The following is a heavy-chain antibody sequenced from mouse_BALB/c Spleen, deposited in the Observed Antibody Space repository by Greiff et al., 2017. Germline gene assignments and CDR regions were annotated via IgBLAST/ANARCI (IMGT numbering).Heavy chain of an antibody. V-gene: IGHV5-6-4*01. D-gene: IGHD1-2*01. CDR2: ISSGGSYT. J-gene: IGHJ1*01. CDR1: GFTFSSYT. Sequence: EVQLVESGGGLVKPGGSLKLSCAASGFTFSSYTMSWVRQTPEKRLEWVATISSGGSYTYYPDSVKGRFTISRDNAKNTLYLQMSSLKSEDTAMYYCTRGLLRLRDWYFDVWGAGTTVTVSS. CDR3: TRGLLRLRDWYFDV.